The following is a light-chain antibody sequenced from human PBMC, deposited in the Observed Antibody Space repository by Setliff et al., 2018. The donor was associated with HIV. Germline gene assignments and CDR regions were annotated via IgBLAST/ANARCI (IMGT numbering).Light chain of an antibody. J-gene: IGLJ1*01. CDR2: DVI. Sequence: ALTQPASVSGAPGQSITISCTGASSDVGGYNYVSWYQQHPGKAPKLMIYDVINRPSGVSNRFSGSKSGNTASLTISGLQAEDEADYYCSSYTSSSTLVFGTGTKVTVL. V-gene: IGLV2-14*01. CDR3: SSYTSSSTLV. CDR1: SSDVGGYNY.